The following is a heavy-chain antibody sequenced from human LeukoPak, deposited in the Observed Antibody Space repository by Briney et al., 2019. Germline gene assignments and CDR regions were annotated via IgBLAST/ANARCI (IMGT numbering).Heavy chain of an antibody. CDR2: IYYSGST. V-gene: IGHV4-31*03. CDR1: GGSISSGGYY. D-gene: IGHD6-19*01. CDR3: ARRSFGSGWYRELLDY. Sequence: SETLSLTCTVSGGSISSGGYYWSWIRQHPGKGLEWIGYIYYSGSTYYNPSLKSRVTTPVDTSKNQFSLKLSSVTAADTAVYYCARRSFGSGWYRELLDYWGQGTLVTVSS. J-gene: IGHJ4*02.